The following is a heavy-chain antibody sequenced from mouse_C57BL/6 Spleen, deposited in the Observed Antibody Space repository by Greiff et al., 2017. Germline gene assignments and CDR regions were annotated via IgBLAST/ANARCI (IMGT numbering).Heavy chain of an antibody. Sequence: QVQLQQPGAELVKPGASVKMSCKASGYTFTSYWITWVKQRPGQGLEWIGDIYPGSGSTNYNEKFKSKATLTVDTSSSTAYMQLSSLTSEDSAVYYCARPYGNHDAMDYWGQGTSVTVSS. V-gene: IGHV1-55*01. CDR1: GYTFTSYW. CDR2: IYPGSGST. D-gene: IGHD2-1*01. CDR3: ARPYGNHDAMDY. J-gene: IGHJ4*01.